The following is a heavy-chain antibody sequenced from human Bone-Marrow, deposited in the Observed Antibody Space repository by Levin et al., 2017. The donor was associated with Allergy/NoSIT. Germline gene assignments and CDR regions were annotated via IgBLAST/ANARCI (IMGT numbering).Heavy chain of an antibody. Sequence: PGGSLRLSCAASGFTFNIYAMTWVRQAPGKGLEWVSGISGSGGKTFYGDSVKGRFTISRDNSKNTLYLQMNSLRAEDTAVYYCAKQWEWLFSEIDQWGQGTLVTVSS. CDR3: AKQWEWLFSEIDQ. D-gene: IGHD3-3*01. CDR2: ISGSGGKT. J-gene: IGHJ4*02. V-gene: IGHV3-23*01. CDR1: GFTFNIYA.